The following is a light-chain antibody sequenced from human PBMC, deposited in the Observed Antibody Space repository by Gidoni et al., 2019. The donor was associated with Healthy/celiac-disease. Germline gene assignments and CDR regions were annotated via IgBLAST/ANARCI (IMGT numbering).Light chain of an antibody. J-gene: IGKJ2*01. Sequence: EIVMTQSPATLSVSPGERATLPCRASQIVSSNLAWYQQKTGQAPRLLNYGATTRATCIPARFQWNGSGKEVPLTNNSLQSEDFAIYFCQPYNNLASNPFXQXNKLEIK. CDR2: GAT. CDR1: QIVSSN. V-gene: IGKV3-15*01. CDR3: QPYNNLASNP.